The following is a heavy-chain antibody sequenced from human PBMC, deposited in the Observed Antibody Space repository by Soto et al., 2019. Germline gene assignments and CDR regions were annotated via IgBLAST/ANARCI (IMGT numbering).Heavy chain of an antibody. CDR1: GFTFGIHS. V-gene: IGHV3-48*01. Sequence: GGSLRLSCAASGFTFGIHSMNWIRQAPGKGLEWVSCSGSTAATYYADSVKGRFTISRDNVENLLYLQMDRLRAEDTAIYYCVRDVAWAFDFWGQGVLVTVSS. CDR3: VRDVAWAFDF. J-gene: IGHJ4*02. CDR2: SGSTAAT. D-gene: IGHD1-26*01.